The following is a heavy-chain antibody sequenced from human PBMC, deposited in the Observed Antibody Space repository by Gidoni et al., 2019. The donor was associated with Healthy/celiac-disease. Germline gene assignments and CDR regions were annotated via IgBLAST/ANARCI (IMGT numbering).Heavy chain of an antibody. CDR2: MNPNSWNT. CDR3: ARAHCGGDCYFDAFDI. V-gene: IGHV1-8*01. J-gene: IGHJ3*02. D-gene: IGHD2-21*02. Sequence: QVQLVPSGAEVNKPGASVQVSCNASGYTFTSHALNWVRQSTGQGLEWMGWMNPNSWNTGYAKKFQGRVTMTRNTSISTAYMELSSLRSEDTAVYYCARAHCGGDCYFDAFDIWGQGTMVTVSS. CDR1: GYTFTSHA.